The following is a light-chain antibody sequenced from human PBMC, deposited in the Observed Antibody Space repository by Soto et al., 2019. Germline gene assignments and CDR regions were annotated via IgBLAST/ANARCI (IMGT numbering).Light chain of an antibody. CDR1: SSDIGAYHY. V-gene: IGLV2-14*01. CDR2: AVN. CDR3: NSYTNSDTVI. Sequence: QSALTQAASVSGSPGQSITISCTGTSSDIGAYHYVSWYQQRPGKAPKVLIYAVNNRPSGISDRFSGSKSGNTASLTISGLQAEDAAVYYCNSYTNSDTVIFGGGTKLTVL. J-gene: IGLJ2*01.